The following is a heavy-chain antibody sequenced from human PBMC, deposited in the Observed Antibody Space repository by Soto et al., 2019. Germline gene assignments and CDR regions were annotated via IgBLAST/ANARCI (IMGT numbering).Heavy chain of an antibody. CDR3: AATLLWFGESNFDY. D-gene: IGHD3-10*01. Sequence: SVKVSCKASGFTFTSSAVQWVRQARGQRLEWIGWIVVGSGNTNYAQKFQERVTITRDMSTSTAYMELSSLRSENTAEYYCAATLLWFGESNFDYWGQGTLVTVSS. J-gene: IGHJ4*02. CDR2: IVVGSGNT. V-gene: IGHV1-58*01. CDR1: GFTFTSSA.